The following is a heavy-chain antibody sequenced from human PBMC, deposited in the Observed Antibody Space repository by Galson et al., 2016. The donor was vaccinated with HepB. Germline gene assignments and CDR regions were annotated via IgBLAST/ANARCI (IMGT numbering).Heavy chain of an antibody. Sequence: SLRLSCAGSGFIFDHYWMTWVRQAPGKGLEWVANIKKDGSEKHYLDSVKGRLTISRDKSKNTLYLQMNSLRPEDTAVYYCAKEHPQYSYGRHYFDFWGQGTLVTVPS. CDR2: IKKDGSEK. V-gene: IGHV3-7*01. CDR3: AKEHPQYSYGRHYFDF. CDR1: GFIFDHYW. D-gene: IGHD5-18*01. J-gene: IGHJ4*02.